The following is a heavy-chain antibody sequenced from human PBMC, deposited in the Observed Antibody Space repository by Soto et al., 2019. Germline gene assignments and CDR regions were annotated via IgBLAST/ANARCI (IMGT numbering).Heavy chain of an antibody. CDR3: ARPRRYSSSWSSAAV. J-gene: IGHJ6*02. CDR2: IDPSDSYT. V-gene: IGHV5-10-1*01. D-gene: IGHD6-13*01. CDR1: GCILTSYW. Sequence: GESVKSSCKGSGCILTSYWIIWVRHMPGKGLEWMGRIDPSDSYTNYSPSFQGHVTISADKSISTAYLQWSSLKASDTAVYYCARPRRYSSSWSSAAVWGHGTTVPVSS.